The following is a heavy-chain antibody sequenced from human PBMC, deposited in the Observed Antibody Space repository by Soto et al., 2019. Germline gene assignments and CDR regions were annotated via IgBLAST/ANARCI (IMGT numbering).Heavy chain of an antibody. CDR1: GFTFSNHA. J-gene: IGHJ4*02. CDR3: VGSVRGLQPFDY. Sequence: QVQLVESGGGVVQPERSLRLYCAASGFTFSNHAMHWVRQAPGKGLEWVTVISYDGSNKYYADSVKGRFTISRDNSNNMLYLQMGSLRVEDTAVYYCVGSVRGLQPFDYWGQGTLVTVSS. V-gene: IGHV3-30-3*01. CDR2: ISYDGSNK. D-gene: IGHD3-10*01.